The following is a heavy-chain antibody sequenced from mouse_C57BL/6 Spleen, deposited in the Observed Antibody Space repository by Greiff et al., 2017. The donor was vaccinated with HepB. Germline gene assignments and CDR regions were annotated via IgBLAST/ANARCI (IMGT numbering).Heavy chain of an antibody. CDR1: GYTFTSYW. CDR2: IDPNSGGT. V-gene: IGHV1-72*01. D-gene: IGHD2-1*01. Sequence: QVQLQQPGAELVKPGASVKLSFKASGYTFTSYWMHWVKQRPGRGLEWIGRIDPNSGGTKYNEKFKSKATLTVDKPSSTAYMQLSSLTSEDSAVYYCARIYYGNYLHFDYWGQGTTLTVSS. CDR3: ARIYYGNYLHFDY. J-gene: IGHJ2*01.